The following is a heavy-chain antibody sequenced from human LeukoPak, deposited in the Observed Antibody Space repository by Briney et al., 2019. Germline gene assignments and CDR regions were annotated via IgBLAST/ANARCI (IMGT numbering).Heavy chain of an antibody. V-gene: IGHV1-3*01. Sequence: ASVKVSCKASGYTFTTYAMHWVCQAPGQRLEWMGWINADNGNTKYSQKFQGRVTITRDTSASTAYMELSSLRSEDTAVYYCARTPGDENGMDVWGQGTTVTVSS. D-gene: IGHD3-10*01. CDR2: INADNGNT. J-gene: IGHJ6*02. CDR3: ARTPGDENGMDV. CDR1: GYTFTTYA.